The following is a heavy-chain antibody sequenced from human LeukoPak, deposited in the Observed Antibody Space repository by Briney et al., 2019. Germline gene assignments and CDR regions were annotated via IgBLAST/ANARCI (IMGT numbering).Heavy chain of an antibody. D-gene: IGHD5-12*01. CDR1: GGTFISYA. J-gene: IGHJ6*03. CDR2: IIPIFGTA. V-gene: IGHV1-69*13. Sequence: ASVKVSCKASGGTFISYAISWVRQAPGQGLEWMGGIIPIFGTANYAQKFQGRVTITADESTSTAYMELSSLRSEDTAVYYCAKVVSGYDEFYYYYYYMGVWGKGTTVTISS. CDR3: AKVVSGYDEFYYYYYYMGV.